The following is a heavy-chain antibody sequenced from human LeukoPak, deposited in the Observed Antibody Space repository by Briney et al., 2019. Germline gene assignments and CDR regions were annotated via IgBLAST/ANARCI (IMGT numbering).Heavy chain of an antibody. CDR1: GGSISSYY. Sequence: SETLSLTCTVSGGSISSYYWSWVRQPPGKGLEWIGEIYHSGSTNYNPSLKSRVTISVDKSKNQFSLKLSSVTAADTAVYYCARAGALYYDFWRTGQKNAFDIWGQGTMVTVSS. CDR2: IYHSGST. CDR3: ARAGALYYDFWRTGQKNAFDI. J-gene: IGHJ3*02. V-gene: IGHV4-59*12. D-gene: IGHD3-3*01.